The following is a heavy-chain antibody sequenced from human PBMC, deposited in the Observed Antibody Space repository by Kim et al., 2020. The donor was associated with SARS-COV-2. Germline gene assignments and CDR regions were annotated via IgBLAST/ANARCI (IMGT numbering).Heavy chain of an antibody. CDR3: ARGGAVILFGPHDY. Sequence: GGSLRLFCAASGFTFSSYAMHWVRQAPGKGLEWVAVISYDGSNKYYADSVKGRFTISRDNSKNTLYLQMNSLRAEDTAVYYCARGGAVILFGPHDYWGQGTLVTVSS. CDR1: GFTFSSYA. J-gene: IGHJ4*02. D-gene: IGHD2-15*01. V-gene: IGHV3-30*04. CDR2: ISYDGSNK.